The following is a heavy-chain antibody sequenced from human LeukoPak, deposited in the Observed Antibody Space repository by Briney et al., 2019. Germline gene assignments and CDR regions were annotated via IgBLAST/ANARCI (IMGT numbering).Heavy chain of an antibody. CDR2: IYYSGYT. Sequence: KPSETLSLTCTVSGGSISNSGYYWGWIRQPPGKGLEWIGSIYYSGYTYYNPSLKSRVTISVDTSKNQFSLKLSSVTAADTTVYYCARAYNRATFDYWGQGTLVTVSS. D-gene: IGHD1-14*01. CDR1: GGSISNSGYY. V-gene: IGHV4-39*01. CDR3: ARAYNRATFDY. J-gene: IGHJ4*02.